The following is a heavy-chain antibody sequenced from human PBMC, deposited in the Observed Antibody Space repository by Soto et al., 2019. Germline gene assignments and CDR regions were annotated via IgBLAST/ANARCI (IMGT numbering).Heavy chain of an antibody. CDR1: GYTFTSYY. CDR2: INPSGGST. CDR3: ARILDDYTDWVYYYMDV. D-gene: IGHD4-4*01. J-gene: IGHJ6*03. V-gene: IGHV1-46*01. Sequence: SVKVSCKASGYTFTSYYMHWVRQAPGQGFEWMGVINPSGGSTSYAQKFQGRVTMTRDTSTSTVYMELSSLRSEDTAVYYCARILDDYTDWVYYYMDVWGKGTTVTVSS.